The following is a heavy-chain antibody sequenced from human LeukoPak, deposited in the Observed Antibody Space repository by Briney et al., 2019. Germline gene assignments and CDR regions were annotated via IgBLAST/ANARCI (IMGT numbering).Heavy chain of an antibody. J-gene: IGHJ4*02. Sequence: GGSLRLSCAASGFTFSDYSMNWVRQAPEKGLEWVSSISSSGGSTYYADSVKGRFTISRDNSKNTLYLQMNSLRAEDTAVYYCAKDPHPGVIAVAATMDYWGQGTLVTVSS. D-gene: IGHD6-19*01. CDR2: ISSSGGST. CDR1: GFTFSDYS. V-gene: IGHV3-23*01. CDR3: AKDPHPGVIAVAATMDY.